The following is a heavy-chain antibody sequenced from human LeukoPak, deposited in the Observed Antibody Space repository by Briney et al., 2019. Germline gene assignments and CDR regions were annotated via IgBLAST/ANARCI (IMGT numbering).Heavy chain of an antibody. V-gene: IGHV1-69*13. D-gene: IGHD3-3*01. J-gene: IGHJ6*03. Sequence: ASVKVSCKASGGTFSSYAISWVRQAPGQGLEWMGGIIPIFGTANYAQKFQGRVTITADESTSTAYMELSSLRSEDTAVYYCARASPTIFGSCYYMDVWGKGTTVTVSS. CDR1: GGTFSSYA. CDR2: IIPIFGTA. CDR3: ARASPTIFGSCYYMDV.